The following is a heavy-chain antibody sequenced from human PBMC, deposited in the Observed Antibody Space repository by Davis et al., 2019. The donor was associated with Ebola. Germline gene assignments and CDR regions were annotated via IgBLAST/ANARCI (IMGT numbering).Heavy chain of an antibody. CDR1: GYTFTGYY. J-gene: IGHJ5*02. CDR3: ARARGLRAAAGWGWFDP. V-gene: IGHV1-2*02. Sequence: ASVKVSCKASGYTFTGYYMHWVRQAPGQGLEWMGWINPNSGGTNYAQKFQGRVTMTRDTSISTAYMELSRLRSDETAVYYCARARGLRAAAGWGWFDPWGQGTLVTVSS. CDR2: INPNSGGT. D-gene: IGHD6-13*01.